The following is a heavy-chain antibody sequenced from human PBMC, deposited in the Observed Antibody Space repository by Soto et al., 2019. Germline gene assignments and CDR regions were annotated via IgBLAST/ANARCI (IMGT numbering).Heavy chain of an antibody. CDR3: AISSRILEWLFPPDY. V-gene: IGHV1-69*06. CDR1: GGTFSSYA. CDR2: IIPIFGTA. Sequence: GASVKVSCKASGGTFSSYAISWARQAPGQGLEWMGGIIPIFGTANYAQKFQGRVTITADKSTSTAYMELSSLRSEDTAVYYCAISSRILEWLFPPDYWGQGTLVTVSS. D-gene: IGHD3-3*01. J-gene: IGHJ4*02.